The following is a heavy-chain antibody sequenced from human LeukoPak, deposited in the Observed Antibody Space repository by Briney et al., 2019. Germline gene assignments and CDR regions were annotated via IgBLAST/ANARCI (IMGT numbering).Heavy chain of an antibody. CDR3: ARGGPKYTSGWYGTYYFDY. CDR1: GFTFSSYE. J-gene: IGHJ4*02. Sequence: PGGSLRPSCAASGFTFSSYEMNWVRQAPGKGLEWVSYISSSGNTIYYADSVKGRFTISRDNAKNSLYLQMNSLRAEDTAVYYCARGGPKYTSGWYGTYYFDYWGQGTLVTVSS. CDR2: ISSSGNTI. D-gene: IGHD6-19*01. V-gene: IGHV3-48*03.